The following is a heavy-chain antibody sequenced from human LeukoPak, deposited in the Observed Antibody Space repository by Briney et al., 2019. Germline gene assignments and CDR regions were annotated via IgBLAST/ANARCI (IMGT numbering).Heavy chain of an antibody. CDR2: IIPIFGTA. CDR3: ARTDGYSYGCFDY. D-gene: IGHD5-18*01. CDR1: GGTFSSYA. V-gene: IGHV1-69*13. J-gene: IGHJ4*02. Sequence: GASVKVSCKASGGTFSSYAISWVRQAPGQGLEWMGGIIPIFGTANYAQKFQGRVTITVDESTSTAYMELSSLRSEDTAVYYCARTDGYSYGCFDYWGQGTLVTVSS.